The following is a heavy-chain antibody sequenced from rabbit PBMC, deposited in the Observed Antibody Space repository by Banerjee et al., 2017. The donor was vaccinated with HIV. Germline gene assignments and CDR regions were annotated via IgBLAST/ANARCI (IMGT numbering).Heavy chain of an antibody. CDR3: ARGNGGYEHAWGL. Sequence: QEQLEESGGGLVKPGASLTLTCTASGFDISRYYMCWVRQAPGKGLEWIACINTSSGNTVYASWAKGLFTISRTSSTTLTLQMTSLTAADTATYFCARGNGGYEHAWGLWGPVTLVTVS. CDR1: GFDISRYY. CDR2: INTSSGNT. J-gene: IGHJ4*01. V-gene: IGHV1S45*01. D-gene: IGHD1-1*01.